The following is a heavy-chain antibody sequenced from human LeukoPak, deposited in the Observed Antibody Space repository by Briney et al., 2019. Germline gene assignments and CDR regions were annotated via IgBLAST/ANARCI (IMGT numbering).Heavy chain of an antibody. CDR1: GGSISSCSDH. Sequence: PWETLTLTCTVSGGSISSCSDHWGWIRQPPGEVLVWIGRNCCSGSTYYNTSLTIRVIISEDTSKNLFSLKLSSMTASDTAFYFCLSPTVYCGNAFDIWGQATMIAVPS. V-gene: IGHV4-39*01. CDR2: NCCSGST. CDR3: LSPTVYCGNAFDI. J-gene: IGHJ3*02. D-gene: IGHD4-17*01.